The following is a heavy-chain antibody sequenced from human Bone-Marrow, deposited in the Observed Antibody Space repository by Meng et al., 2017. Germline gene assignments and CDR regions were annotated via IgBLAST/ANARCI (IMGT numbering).Heavy chain of an antibody. Sequence: GESLKISCTASGFDFSIHSMNWVRQAPGKGLEWVAVIWYDGSNKNYADSVKGRFTISRDNSKNTLYLQMNSLRAEDTAVYFCARDNTVNSDLYFDYWGQGTLVTVSS. V-gene: IGHV3-33*08. CDR1: GFDFSIHS. CDR3: ARDNTVNSDLYFDY. D-gene: IGHD4-11*01. CDR2: IWYDGSNK. J-gene: IGHJ4*02.